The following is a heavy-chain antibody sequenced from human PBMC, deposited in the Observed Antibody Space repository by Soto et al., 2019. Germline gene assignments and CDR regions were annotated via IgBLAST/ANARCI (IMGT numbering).Heavy chain of an antibody. D-gene: IGHD3-16*01. Sequence: SVKVSCKASGGTFSSYAISWVRQAPGQGLEWMGGIIPIFGTANYAQKFQGRVTITADESTSTAYMELSSLRSEDTAVYYCAKLGGGDGYTNRDYWGQGTLVTVSS. CDR2: IIPIFGTA. J-gene: IGHJ4*02. V-gene: IGHV1-69*13. CDR1: GGTFSSYA. CDR3: AKLGGGDGYTNRDY.